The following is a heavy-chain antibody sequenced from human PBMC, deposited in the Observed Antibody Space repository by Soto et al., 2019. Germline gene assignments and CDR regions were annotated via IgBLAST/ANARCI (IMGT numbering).Heavy chain of an antibody. CDR3: ARPTGVYDFWSGYHQYFQH. J-gene: IGHJ1*01. Sequence: TSETLSLTCAVYGGSFSGYYWSWIRQPPGKGLEWIGEINHSGSTNYNPSLKSRVTISVDTSKNQFSLKLSSVTAADTAVYYCARPTGVYDFWSGYHQYFQHWGQGTLVTVSS. D-gene: IGHD3-3*01. CDR1: GGSFSGYY. CDR2: INHSGST. V-gene: IGHV4-34*01.